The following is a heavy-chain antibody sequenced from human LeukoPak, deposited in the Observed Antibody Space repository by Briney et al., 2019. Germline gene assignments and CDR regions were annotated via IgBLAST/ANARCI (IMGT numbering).Heavy chain of an antibody. CDR1: GFTFSSYS. J-gene: IGHJ6*02. V-gene: IGHV3-21*01. Sequence: GGSLRLSCAASGFTFSSYSMNWVRQAPGKGLEWVSSISSSSYIYYADSVKGRFTISRDNAKNSLYLQMNSLRAEDTAVYYCARVLGHSSSWYYYGMDVWGQGTTVTVSS. D-gene: IGHD6-13*01. CDR3: ARVLGHSSSWYYYGMDV. CDR2: ISSSSYI.